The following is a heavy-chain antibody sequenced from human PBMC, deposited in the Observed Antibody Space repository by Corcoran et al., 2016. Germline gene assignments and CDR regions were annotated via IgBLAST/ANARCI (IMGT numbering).Heavy chain of an antibody. D-gene: IGHD3-10*01. Sequence: QVQLVQSGAEVKKPGASVKVSCKASGYTFTSYAMHWVRQAPGQRLEWMGWINAGNGNTKYSQQIQGRVTITRATSGSTAYMELSRLRSEATAVYYWASGEITMGRGVIIAPPHFDYWGQGTLVTVSS. CDR1: GYTFTSYA. J-gene: IGHJ4*02. CDR2: INAGNGNT. CDR3: ASGEITMGRGVIIAPPHFDY. V-gene: IGHV1-3*01.